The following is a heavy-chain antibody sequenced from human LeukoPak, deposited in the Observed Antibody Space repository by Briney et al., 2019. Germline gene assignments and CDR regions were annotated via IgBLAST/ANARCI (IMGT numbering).Heavy chain of an antibody. D-gene: IGHD4-17*01. Sequence: SETLSLTCAVYGGSFSGYYWSWIRQPPGKGLEWIGEINHSGSTNYNPSLKSRVTISVDTSKNQFSLKLSSVTAADTAVYYCASLGTTSTTVTTAWGQGTLVTVSS. CDR1: GGSFSGYY. J-gene: IGHJ4*02. CDR2: INHSGST. V-gene: IGHV4-34*01. CDR3: ASLGTTSTTVTTA.